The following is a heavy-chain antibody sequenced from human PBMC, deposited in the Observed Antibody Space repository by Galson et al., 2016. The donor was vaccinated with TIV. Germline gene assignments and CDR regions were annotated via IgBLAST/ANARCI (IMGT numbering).Heavy chain of an antibody. CDR3: AKDLED. CDR2: IIPNSGST. J-gene: IGHJ4*02. CDR1: GYTFSGYN. Sequence: SVKVSCKASGYTFSGYNLHWVRQAPGQGLEWMGRIIPNSGSTNYAQKFQGRITMTRDTSINTTYMELSRLRSDDTAIYYCAKDLEDWGQGTLVSVSP. V-gene: IGHV1-2*06.